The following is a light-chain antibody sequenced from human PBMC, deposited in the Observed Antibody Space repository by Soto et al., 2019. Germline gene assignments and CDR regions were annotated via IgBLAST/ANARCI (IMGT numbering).Light chain of an antibody. CDR3: AAWDDRMRGAL. CDR2: SDN. Sequence: SVLTQPPSASGTPGQRVTISCSGARSNIGSNHVYWYQQIPGTAPKLLIYSDNQRPSGVPDRFSGSKSGTSASLAISGLRSEDEADYYCAAWDDRMRGALFGTGTKVTVL. CDR1: RSNIGSNH. V-gene: IGLV1-47*02. J-gene: IGLJ1*01.